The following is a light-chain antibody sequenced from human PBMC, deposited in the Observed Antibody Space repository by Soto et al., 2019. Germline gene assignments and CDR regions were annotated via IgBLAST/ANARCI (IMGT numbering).Light chain of an antibody. V-gene: IGKV1-39*01. Sequence: DIQMTQSPSSLSASVGDRVTITCRASQSISSYLNWYQQKPGKDPKLLIYAASSLESGGPSRVSGSGSGTDFTLTISRLQPEDFATYYCQQSYSTPTFGQGTKLEIK. CDR2: AAS. CDR3: QQSYSTPT. J-gene: IGKJ2*01. CDR1: QSISSY.